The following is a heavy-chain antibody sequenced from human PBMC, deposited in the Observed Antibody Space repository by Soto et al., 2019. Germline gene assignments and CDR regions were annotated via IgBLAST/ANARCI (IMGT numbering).Heavy chain of an antibody. CDR1: GFTFSSYG. Sequence: QVQLVESGGGVVQPGRSLRLPCAASGFTFSSYGMHWVRQAPGKGLEWVAVISYDGSNKYYADSVKGRFTISRDNSKNPLYLQMNSLRAEDTAVYYCAKDGSSWTDYYYYGMDVWGQGTTVTVSS. CDR3: AKDGSSWTDYYYYGMDV. D-gene: IGHD6-13*01. CDR2: ISYDGSNK. J-gene: IGHJ6*02. V-gene: IGHV3-30*18.